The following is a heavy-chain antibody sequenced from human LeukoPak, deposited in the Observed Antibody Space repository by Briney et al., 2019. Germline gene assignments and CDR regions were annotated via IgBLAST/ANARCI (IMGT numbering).Heavy chain of an antibody. J-gene: IGHJ4*02. CDR3: ARDRALTHFDY. V-gene: IGHV3-23*01. Sequence: GGSLRLSCAASGFTFSSYAMSWVRQAPGKGLEWVSAISGSGGSTYYADSVKGRFTISRDNSKNTLYLQMNSLRAEDTAVHYCARDRALTHFDYWGQGTLVTVSS. CDR1: GFTFSSYA. CDR2: ISGSGGST. D-gene: IGHD7-27*01.